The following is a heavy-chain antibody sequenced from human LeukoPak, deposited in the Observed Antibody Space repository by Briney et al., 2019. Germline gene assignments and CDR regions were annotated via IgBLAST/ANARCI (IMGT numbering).Heavy chain of an antibody. CDR2: FYTSGST. J-gene: IGHJ3*02. Sequence: SETLSLTCTVSGGSISSYYWSWIRQPAGKGLEWIGRFYTSGSTNYNPSLKSRVTISVDTSKNQFSLKLTSVTAADTAVYYCAGGVHNGAFDIWGQGTMVTVSS. CDR1: GGSISSYY. V-gene: IGHV4-4*07. CDR3: AGGVHNGAFDI. D-gene: IGHD1-14*01.